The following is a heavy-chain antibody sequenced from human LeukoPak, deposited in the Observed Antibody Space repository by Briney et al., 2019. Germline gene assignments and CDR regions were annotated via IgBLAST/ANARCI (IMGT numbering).Heavy chain of an antibody. J-gene: IGHJ6*03. CDR1: GYTFTSYG. Sequence: ASVKVSCKASGYTFTSYGISWVRQAPGQGLEWMGWISAYNGNTNYAQKLQGRVTMTTDTSTSTAYMEPRSLRSDDTAVYYCARFPPYSSSWSYYYYYYMDVWGKGTTVTISS. V-gene: IGHV1-18*01. D-gene: IGHD6-13*01. CDR2: ISAYNGNT. CDR3: ARFPPYSSSWSYYYYYYMDV.